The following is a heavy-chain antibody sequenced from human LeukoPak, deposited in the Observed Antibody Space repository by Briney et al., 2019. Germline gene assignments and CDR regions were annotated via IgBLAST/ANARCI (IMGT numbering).Heavy chain of an antibody. CDR1: GYTFTGYY. Sequence: ASVKVSCKASGYTFTGYYMRWVRQAPGQGLEWMGWINPNSGGTNYAQKFQGRVTMTRDTSISTAYMELSRLRSDDTAVYYCARDQIGAYYGSGSYYNRLIGFDYWGQGTLVTVSS. V-gene: IGHV1-2*02. CDR2: INPNSGGT. D-gene: IGHD3-10*01. CDR3: ARDQIGAYYGSGSYYNRLIGFDY. J-gene: IGHJ4*02.